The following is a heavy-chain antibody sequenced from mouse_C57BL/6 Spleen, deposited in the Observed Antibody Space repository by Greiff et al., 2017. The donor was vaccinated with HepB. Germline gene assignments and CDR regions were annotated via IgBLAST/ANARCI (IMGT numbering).Heavy chain of an antibody. J-gene: IGHJ2*01. CDR1: GYTFTDYY. CDR2: INPYNGGT. V-gene: IGHV1-19*01. D-gene: IGHD2-1*01. Sequence: EVKLMESGPVLVKPGASVKMSCKASGYTFTDYYMNWVKQSHGKSLEWIGVINPYNGGTSYNQKFKGKATLTVDKSSSTAYMELNSLTSEDSAVYYCARFYYGNYNFDYWGQGTTLTVSS. CDR3: ARFYYGNYNFDY.